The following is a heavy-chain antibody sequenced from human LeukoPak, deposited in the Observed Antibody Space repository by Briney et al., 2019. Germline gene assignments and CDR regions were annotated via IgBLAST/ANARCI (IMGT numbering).Heavy chain of an antibody. Sequence: GGSLRLSCAASGFTFSNYWMHWVRQAPGKGLVWVSRINSDGGNTNYADSVEGRFTISRDNAKNTLYLQMDSLRAEDTAVYYCATNYDFWSENYWGQGTLVTVSS. V-gene: IGHV3-74*01. CDR3: ATNYDFWSENY. D-gene: IGHD3-3*01. CDR1: GFTFSNYW. CDR2: INSDGGNT. J-gene: IGHJ4*02.